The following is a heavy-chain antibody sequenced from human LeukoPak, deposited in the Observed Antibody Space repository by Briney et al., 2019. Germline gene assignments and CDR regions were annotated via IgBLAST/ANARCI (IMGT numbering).Heavy chain of an antibody. V-gene: IGHV3-73*01. CDR3: TTYISGHH. Sequence: GGSLRLSCAASGFTFSGSDIHWVRQASGKGLEWVGRIGSKANNYATAYSASVRCRFISSSDDSENTVSLYSNSLETEDTSAYQCTTYISGHHWGQGTMVTVSS. D-gene: IGHD1-20*01. CDR2: IGSKANNYAT. J-gene: IGHJ5*02. CDR1: GFTFSGSD.